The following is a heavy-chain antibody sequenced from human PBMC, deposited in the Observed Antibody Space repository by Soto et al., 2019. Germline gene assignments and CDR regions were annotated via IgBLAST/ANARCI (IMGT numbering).Heavy chain of an antibody. V-gene: IGHV3-23*01. CDR3: AKNGGFWSWGMDV. CDR1: GFTFSTYA. J-gene: IGHJ6*02. Sequence: GGSLRLSCAASGFTFSTYAMTWVRQAPGRGLEWVSIISSSGDATYYVDSVKGRFTISRDNSRNTLNLQMNSLRAEDTAVYYCAKNGGFWSWGMDVWGQGTTVTV. D-gene: IGHD3-3*01. CDR2: ISSSGDAT.